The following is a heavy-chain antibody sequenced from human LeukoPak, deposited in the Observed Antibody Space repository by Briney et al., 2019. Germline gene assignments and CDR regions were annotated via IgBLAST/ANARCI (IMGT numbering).Heavy chain of an antibody. CDR2: ISYDGSNK. CDR1: GFTFSSYA. CDR3: ARALGREVGRY. Sequence: SGRSLRLSCAASGFTFSSYAMHWVRQAPGKGLEWVAVISYDGSNKYYADSVKGRFTISRDNSKNTLYLQMNSLRAEDTAVYYCARALGREVGRYWGQGTLVTVSS. D-gene: IGHD1-14*01. J-gene: IGHJ4*02. V-gene: IGHV3-30-3*01.